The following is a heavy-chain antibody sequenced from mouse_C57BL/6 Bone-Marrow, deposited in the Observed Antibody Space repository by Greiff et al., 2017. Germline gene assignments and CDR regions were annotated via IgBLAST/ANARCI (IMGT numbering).Heavy chain of an antibody. CDR1: GYTFTDHT. J-gene: IGHJ3*01. CDR2: IYPRDGST. Sequence: VQLQQSDAELVKPGASVKISCKVSGYTFTDHTIHWMKQRPEQGLEWIGYIYPRDGSTKYNEKFKGKATITADTSSNTAYLQLSSLTSEDTAVYYCTTGNYYGSSPWFAYWGQGTLVTVSA. V-gene: IGHV1-78*01. D-gene: IGHD1-1*01. CDR3: TTGNYYGSSPWFAY.